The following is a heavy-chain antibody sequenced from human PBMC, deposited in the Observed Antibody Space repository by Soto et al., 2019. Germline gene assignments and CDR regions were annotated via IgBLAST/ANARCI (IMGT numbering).Heavy chain of an antibody. V-gene: IGHV4-34*01. Sequence: SSETLSLTCAVYGGSFSGYYRSWIRQPPGKGLEWIGEINHSGSTNYNPSLKSRVTISVDTSKNQFSLKLSSVTAADTAVYYCARGRSGYDSVFDYWGQGTLVTVSS. CDR1: GGSFSGYY. J-gene: IGHJ4*02. CDR2: INHSGST. D-gene: IGHD5-12*01. CDR3: ARGRSGYDSVFDY.